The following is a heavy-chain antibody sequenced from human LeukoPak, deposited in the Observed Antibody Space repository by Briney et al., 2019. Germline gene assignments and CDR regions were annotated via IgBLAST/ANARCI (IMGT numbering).Heavy chain of an antibody. CDR3: AKDLAGTSSSRDSDGGN. Sequence: GGSLRLSCAASGFTFSSYGMHWVRQAPGKGLEWVAFIRYDGSNKYYADSVKGRFTISRDNSKNTLYLQMNSLRVDDTAVYYCAKDLAGTSSSRDSDGGNWGQGTLVTVSS. CDR1: GFTFSSYG. CDR2: IRYDGSNK. V-gene: IGHV3-30*02. D-gene: IGHD6-6*01. J-gene: IGHJ4*02.